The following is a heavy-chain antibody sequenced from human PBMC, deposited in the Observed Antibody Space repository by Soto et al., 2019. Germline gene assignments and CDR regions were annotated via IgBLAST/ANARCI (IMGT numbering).Heavy chain of an antibody. V-gene: IGHV3-15*07. CDR1: GFTFSNAW. CDR3: TTDWGLAARPSGRY. J-gene: IGHJ4*02. Sequence: EVQLVESGGGLVKPGGSLRLSCAASGFTFSNAWMNWVRQAPGKGLEWVGRIKSKTGGGTTEYAAPGKVRFTISRDGSKDPLFLQMNSLKSEGNARYYCTTDWGLAARPSGRYWGPGTLVTVFS. CDR2: IKSKTGGGTT. D-gene: IGHD6-13*01.